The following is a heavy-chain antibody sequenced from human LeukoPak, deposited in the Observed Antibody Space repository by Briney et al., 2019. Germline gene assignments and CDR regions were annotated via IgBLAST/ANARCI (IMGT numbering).Heavy chain of an antibody. J-gene: IGHJ5*02. CDR1: AYTFADYY. CDR2: ISPKGDGT. Sequence: ASVKVSCKASAYTFADYYVHWVRQAPGQGLEWMGWISPKGDGTKYAQKFQGRVTMTRDTSISTAYMELSRLRSDDTAVYYCARVPTVLLWFGAPLGGLWFDPWGQGTLVTVSS. D-gene: IGHD3-10*01. CDR3: ARVPTVLLWFGAPLGGLWFDP. V-gene: IGHV1-2*02.